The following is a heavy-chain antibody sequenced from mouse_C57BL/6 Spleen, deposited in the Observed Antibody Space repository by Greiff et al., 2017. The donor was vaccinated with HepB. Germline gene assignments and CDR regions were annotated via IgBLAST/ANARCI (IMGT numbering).Heavy chain of an antibody. CDR1: GYTFTSYW. CDR3: SRESYDPYDFDY. CDR2: INPSRGYT. D-gene: IGHD2-3*01. V-gene: IGHV1-7*01. J-gene: IGHJ2*01. Sequence: VKLMESGAELAKPGASVKLSCKASGYTFTSYWMHWVKQRPGQGLEWIGYINPSRGYTKYNQKFKDKATLTADKSSSTAYMQLSSLTYEDSAVYYCSRESYDPYDFDYLGQGTTLTVAS.